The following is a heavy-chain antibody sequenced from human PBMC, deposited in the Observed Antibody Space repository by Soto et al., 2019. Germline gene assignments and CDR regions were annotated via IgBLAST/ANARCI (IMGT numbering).Heavy chain of an antibody. J-gene: IGHJ6*02. Sequence: EVQLVESGGGLVQPGGSLRLSCAASGLIFSDYHMDWVRQAPGKGLEWVGRIRRKANSYTTEYAASVKGRFTISRDASKHSLYLQMTSLKSEDTAVYYCAMLGGWSGGSSGMDVWGQGTTVTVSS. CDR1: GLIFSDYH. CDR3: AMLGGWSGGSSGMDV. CDR2: IRRKANSYTT. V-gene: IGHV3-72*01. D-gene: IGHD6-19*01.